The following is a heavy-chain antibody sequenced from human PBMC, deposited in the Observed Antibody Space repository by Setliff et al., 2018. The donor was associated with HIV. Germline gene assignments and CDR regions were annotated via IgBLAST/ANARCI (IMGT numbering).Heavy chain of an antibody. D-gene: IGHD5-12*01. CDR2: IYHSGST. CDR3: ARDPGWAKPEYFHH. Sequence: PSETLSLTCAVSGGSISSSNWWSWVRQPPGKGLEWIGEIYHSGSTNYNPSLKSRVTISVDKSKNQFSLKLSSVTPADTAVYYCARDPGWAKPEYFHHWGQGTLVTVSS. CDR1: GGSISSSNW. V-gene: IGHV4-4*02. J-gene: IGHJ1*01.